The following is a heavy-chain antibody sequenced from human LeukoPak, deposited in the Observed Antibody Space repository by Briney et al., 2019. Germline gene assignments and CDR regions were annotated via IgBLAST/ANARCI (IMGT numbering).Heavy chain of an antibody. CDR3: ARGSGYSYGLYDY. Sequence: ASVKVSCKASGGTFSSYAISWVRQAPGQGLEWMGWINPNSGGTNYAQKFQGRVTMTRDTSISTAYMELSRLRSDDTAVYYRARGSGYSYGLYDYWGQGTLVTVSS. CDR2: INPNSGGT. J-gene: IGHJ4*02. CDR1: GGTFSSYA. V-gene: IGHV1-2*02. D-gene: IGHD5-18*01.